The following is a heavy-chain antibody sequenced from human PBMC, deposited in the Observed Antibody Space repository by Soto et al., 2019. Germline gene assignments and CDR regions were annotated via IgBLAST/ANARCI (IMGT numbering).Heavy chain of an antibody. V-gene: IGHV1-3*01. Sequence: ASVKVSCKASGYTFTNYAMHWVRQAPGQRLEWMGWINAGNGNTKYSQKLQGRVTITRDTSASTAYMELSSLRSEDTAVYYCARDDSGFSGSHYIDYFNYWGQGALVTVSS. CDR1: GYTFTNYA. D-gene: IGHD1-26*01. J-gene: IGHJ4*02. CDR3: ARDDSGFSGSHYIDYFNY. CDR2: INAGNGNT.